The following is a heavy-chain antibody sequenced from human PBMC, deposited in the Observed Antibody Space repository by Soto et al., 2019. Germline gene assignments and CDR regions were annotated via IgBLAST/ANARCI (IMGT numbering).Heavy chain of an antibody. V-gene: IGHV3-21*01. CDR1: GFTFSSYS. Sequence: PGGSLRLSCAASGFTFSSYSMNWVRQAPGKGLEWVSSISTSSTYIYYADSVKGRFTMSRDNAKNSLYLQMNSLRADDTAVYYCARGSIVATSLTPFDYWGQGTLVTAPQ. J-gene: IGHJ4*02. CDR3: ARGSIVATSLTPFDY. D-gene: IGHD5-12*01. CDR2: ISTSSTYI.